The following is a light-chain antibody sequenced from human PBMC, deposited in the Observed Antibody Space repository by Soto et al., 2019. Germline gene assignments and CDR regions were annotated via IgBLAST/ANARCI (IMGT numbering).Light chain of an antibody. V-gene: IGKV1-39*01. J-gene: IGKJ1*01. CDR2: AAS. Sequence: DIQMTQSPSSLSAPVGDRVTISCRASQTISTSLNWYQQKPGKAPNLLIYAASSLQSGVPSRFSGSGSGADFTLTIGSLQPEDFATYYCQQSYSTAWTFGQGTKVDIK. CDR3: QQSYSTAWT. CDR1: QTISTS.